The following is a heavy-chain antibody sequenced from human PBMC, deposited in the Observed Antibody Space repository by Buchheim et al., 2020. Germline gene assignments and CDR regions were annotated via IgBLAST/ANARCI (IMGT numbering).Heavy chain of an antibody. D-gene: IGHD3-16*02. CDR1: GFTFSSYA. V-gene: IGHV3-23*01. CDR2: ISGSGGST. J-gene: IGHJ4*02. Sequence: EVQLLESGGGLVQPGGSLRLSCAASGFTFSSYAMSWVRQAPGKGLEWVSAISGSGGSTYYADSVKGRFTISRDNSKNTLYLQMNSLRAEDTAVYYCAKNNYDFWSGINYDYVWGSYRYGKFDYWGQGTL. CDR3: AKNNYDFWSGINYDYVWGSYRYGKFDY.